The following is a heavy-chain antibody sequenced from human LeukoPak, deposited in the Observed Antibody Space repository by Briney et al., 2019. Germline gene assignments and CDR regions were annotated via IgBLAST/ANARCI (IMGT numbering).Heavy chain of an antibody. D-gene: IGHD6-13*01. Sequence: SETLSLTCTVSGYSISSGYYWGWIRQPPVKGLEWIGSIYHSGTTYYYPSPKSRVTMSVDTSKNQFSLNLSSVTAADTAVYYCARRGSSSGEDYYYTDVWGKGTTVTVSS. V-gene: IGHV4-38-2*02. CDR3: ARRGSSSGEDYYYTDV. J-gene: IGHJ6*03. CDR1: GYSISSGYY. CDR2: IYHSGTT.